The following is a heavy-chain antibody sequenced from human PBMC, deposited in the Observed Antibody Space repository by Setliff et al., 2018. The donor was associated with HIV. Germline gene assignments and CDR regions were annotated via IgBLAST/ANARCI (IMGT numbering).Heavy chain of an antibody. V-gene: IGHV3-43D*03. Sequence: AGGSLRLSCAASGFTFDDYAMHWVRQAPGKGLEWVSLISWDGGSTYYADSVKGRFTISRDNSKNSLYLQMNSLRAEDTALYYCAKDTNYGSGSYRFYGGMDVWGQGTTVTVSS. J-gene: IGHJ6*02. CDR2: ISWDGGST. CDR3: AKDTNYGSGSYRFYGGMDV. CDR1: GFTFDDYA. D-gene: IGHD3-10*01.